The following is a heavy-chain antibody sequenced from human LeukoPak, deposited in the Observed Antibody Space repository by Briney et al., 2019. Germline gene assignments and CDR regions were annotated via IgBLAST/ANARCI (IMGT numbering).Heavy chain of an antibody. V-gene: IGHV3-48*03. CDR3: ARDRFGSWYGMDY. Sequence: GGSLRLSCAASGFTFSRYWMSWVRQAPGKGLEWVSYISSSGSTIYYADSVKGRFTISRDNAKNSLYLQMNSLRAEDTAVYYCARDRFGSWYGMDYWGQGTLVTVSS. D-gene: IGHD6-13*01. CDR2: ISSSGSTI. J-gene: IGHJ4*02. CDR1: GFTFSRYW.